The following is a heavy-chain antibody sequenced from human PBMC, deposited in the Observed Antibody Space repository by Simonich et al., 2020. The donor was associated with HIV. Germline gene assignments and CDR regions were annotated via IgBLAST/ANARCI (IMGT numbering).Heavy chain of an antibody. CDR2: ISTYNDNT. CDR3: ARRLLWFGESSYYFDY. J-gene: IGHJ4*02. CDR1: GYTFTSYG. V-gene: IGHV1-18*01. Sequence: QVQLVQSGAEVKKPGASVKVSCKASGYTFTSYGFTWVRQAPGQGLEWMGWISTYNDNTNYAQKFHGRVTMTADTSTNTAYMELRSLRSDDTAVYYCARRLLWFGESSYYFDYWGQGTLVTVSS. D-gene: IGHD3-10*01.